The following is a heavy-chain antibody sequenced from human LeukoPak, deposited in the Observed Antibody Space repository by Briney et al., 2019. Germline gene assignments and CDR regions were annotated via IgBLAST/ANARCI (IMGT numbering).Heavy chain of an antibody. D-gene: IGHD4-17*01. J-gene: IGHJ3*02. Sequence: ASVKVSCKTSGYTFTGYYMHWVRQAPGQGLEWMGWINPNSGGTNYAQKFQGRVTMTRDTSISTAYMELSRLRSDDTAAYYCGSMTTDDAFDIWGQGTMVTVSS. CDR3: GSMTTDDAFDI. V-gene: IGHV1-2*02. CDR1: GYTFTGYY. CDR2: INPNSGGT.